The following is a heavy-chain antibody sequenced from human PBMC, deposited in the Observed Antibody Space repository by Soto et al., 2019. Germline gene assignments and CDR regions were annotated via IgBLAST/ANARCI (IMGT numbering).Heavy chain of an antibody. V-gene: IGHV4-31*03. CDR3: ARGSTLRGYSYGWRS. CDR1: GGSISSGGYY. J-gene: IGHJ5*02. CDR2: IYYSGST. D-gene: IGHD5-18*01. Sequence: QVQLQESGPGLVKPSQTLSLTCTVSGGSISSGGYYWSWIRQHPGKGLEWIGYIYYSGSTYYNPSLKRRVTITVDTSKNQFSLKLSSVTAADTAVYYCARGSTLRGYSYGWRSWSQGTLVTVSS.